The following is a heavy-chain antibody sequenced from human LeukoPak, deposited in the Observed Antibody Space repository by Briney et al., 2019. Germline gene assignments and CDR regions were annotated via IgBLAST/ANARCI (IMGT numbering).Heavy chain of an antibody. J-gene: IGHJ4*02. V-gene: IGHV1-18*01. Sequence: ASVKLSCKASGYGFSSYGISWVRQAPGQGLEWMGWISAYSGNTKYAQKFQGRVTMTTDTSTGTAYIELRSLRSDDTAVYYCARGPMYSTSYYAPDYWGQGTPVTVSS. CDR2: ISAYSGNT. CDR3: ARGPMYSTSYYAPDY. D-gene: IGHD6-13*01. CDR1: GYGFSSYG.